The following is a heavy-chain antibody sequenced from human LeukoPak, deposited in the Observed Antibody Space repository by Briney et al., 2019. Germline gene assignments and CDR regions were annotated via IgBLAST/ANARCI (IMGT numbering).Heavy chain of an antibody. J-gene: IGHJ4*02. D-gene: IGHD1-26*01. CDR1: GSTFSDYA. CDR3: AKDRSIGTYYTFDH. Sequence: PGSSLILSYATCGSTFSDYAMSWLRQAPGKGLELGATISGSCVVTYYGDSVKGRFTVSGDNYKNTVYLQMSSLTVADRAVYYCAKDRSIGTYYTFDHWGQGTLVTVSS. V-gene: IGHV3-23*01. CDR2: ISGSCVVT.